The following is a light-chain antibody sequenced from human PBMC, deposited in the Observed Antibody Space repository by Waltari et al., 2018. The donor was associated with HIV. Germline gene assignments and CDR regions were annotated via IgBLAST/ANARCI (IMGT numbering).Light chain of an antibody. CDR3: QQRTDSIT. V-gene: IGKV3-11*01. J-gene: IGKJ4*01. Sequence: EIVLTQSPATLSLSPGECATLFCRASQTVNTYLAWYQQKPGQAPSLVIYDASTRATGVPARFSGSGSGTDFTLTISSLEPDDVAVYYCQQRTDSITFGGGTKVEIK. CDR1: QTVNTY. CDR2: DAS.